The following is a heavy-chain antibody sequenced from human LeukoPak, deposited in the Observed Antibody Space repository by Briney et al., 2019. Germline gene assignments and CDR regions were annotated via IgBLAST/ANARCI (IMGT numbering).Heavy chain of an antibody. D-gene: IGHD3-22*01. CDR2: ISWDGGST. J-gene: IGHJ4*02. Sequence: GGSLGLSCAASGFTFDDYAMHWVRQAPGKGLEWVSLISWDGGSTYYADSVKGRFTISRDNSKNSLYLQMNSLRAEDTALYYCAKDTVGYYDSSGYYDYWGQGTLVTVSS. V-gene: IGHV3-43D*03. CDR1: GFTFDDYA. CDR3: AKDTVGYYDSSGYYDY.